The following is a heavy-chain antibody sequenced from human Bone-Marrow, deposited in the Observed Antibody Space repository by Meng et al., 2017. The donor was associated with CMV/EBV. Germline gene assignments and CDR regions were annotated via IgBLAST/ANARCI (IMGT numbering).Heavy chain of an antibody. J-gene: IGHJ6*02. Sequence: FTGYYMHWVRQAPGQGLEWMGWINPNSGGTNYAQKFQGRVTMTRDTSISTAYMELSRLRSDDTAVYYCARVEGYCSSTSCYGYGMDVWGQGTTVTVSS. V-gene: IGHV1-2*02. D-gene: IGHD2-2*01. CDR1: FTGYY. CDR3: ARVEGYCSSTSCYGYGMDV. CDR2: INPNSGGT.